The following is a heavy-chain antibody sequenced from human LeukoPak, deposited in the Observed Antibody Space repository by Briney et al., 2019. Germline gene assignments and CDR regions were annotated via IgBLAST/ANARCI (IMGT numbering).Heavy chain of an antibody. CDR2: IYPGDSDT. V-gene: IGHV5-51*01. Sequence: GESLKISCKGSGYSFTSYWIGWVRQMPGKGLEWMGIIYPGDSDTRYSPSFQGQVTISADKSISTAYLQWSSLKASDTAMYYCARRRTTRGYSYGTDAFDIWGQGTMVTVSS. J-gene: IGHJ3*02. D-gene: IGHD5-18*01. CDR3: ARRRTTRGYSYGTDAFDI. CDR1: GYSFTSYW.